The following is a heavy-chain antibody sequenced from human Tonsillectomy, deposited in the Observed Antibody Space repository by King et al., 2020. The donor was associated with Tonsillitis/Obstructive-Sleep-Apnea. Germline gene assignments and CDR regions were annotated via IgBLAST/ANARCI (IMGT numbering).Heavy chain of an antibody. CDR2: ISAYNGNT. Sequence: QLVQSGAEVKKPGASVKVSCKASGYTFTSYGISWVRQAPGQGLEWMGWISAYNGNTNYAQKLQGRVTMTTDTSTSTAYMELRSLRPDDTAVYYCARVNSGSYYYYYYYMDVWGKGTTVTVSS. CDR1: GYTFTSYG. J-gene: IGHJ6*03. CDR3: ARVNSGSYYYYYYYMDV. D-gene: IGHD1-26*01. V-gene: IGHV1-18*01.